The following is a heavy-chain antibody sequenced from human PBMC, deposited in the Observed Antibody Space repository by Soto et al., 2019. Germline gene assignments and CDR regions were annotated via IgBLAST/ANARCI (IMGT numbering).Heavy chain of an antibody. CDR1: GGSISSSSYY. J-gene: IGHJ5*02. Sequence: SETLSLTCTVSGGSISSSSYYWGWIRQPPGKGLEWIGSIYYSGSTYYNPSLKSRVTISVDTSKNQFSLKLSSVTAADTAVYYCARRIAAAGSNWFDPWGQGTLVTVSS. D-gene: IGHD6-13*01. CDR2: IYYSGST. CDR3: ARRIAAAGSNWFDP. V-gene: IGHV4-39*01.